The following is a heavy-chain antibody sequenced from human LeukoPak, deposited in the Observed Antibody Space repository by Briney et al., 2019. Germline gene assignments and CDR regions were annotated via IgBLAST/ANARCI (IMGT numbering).Heavy chain of an antibody. CDR1: GFTFSSYW. CDR2: INSDGSST. Sequence: PGGSLRLSCAASGFTFSSYWMRWVRQAPGKGLVWVSRINSDGSSTSYADSVKGRFTISRDNAKNTLYLQMNSLRAEDTAVYYCARDSLVAAAFDYWGQGALVTVSS. CDR3: ARDSLVAAAFDY. V-gene: IGHV3-74*01. D-gene: IGHD6-13*01. J-gene: IGHJ4*02.